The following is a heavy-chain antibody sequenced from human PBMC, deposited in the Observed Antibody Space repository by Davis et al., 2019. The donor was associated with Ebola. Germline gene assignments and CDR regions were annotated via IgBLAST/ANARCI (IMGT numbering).Heavy chain of an antibody. CDR1: GFIFSNYA. J-gene: IGHJ4*02. CDR3: AKDSAMAAAGPFDY. Sequence: GESLKISCAASGFIFSNYAMSWVRQAPGKGLEWVSAITSSGDNTYYADSVKGRFTVSRDNSKNTLYLQMKSLRAEDTAVYHCAKDSAMAAAGPFDYWGPGTLVTVSS. CDR2: ITSSGDNT. D-gene: IGHD6-13*01. V-gene: IGHV3-23*01.